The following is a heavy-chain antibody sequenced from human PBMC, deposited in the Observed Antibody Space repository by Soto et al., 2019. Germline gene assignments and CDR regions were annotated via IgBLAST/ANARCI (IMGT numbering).Heavy chain of an antibody. V-gene: IGHV1-2*02. CDR1: GYTFTGYY. D-gene: IGHD1-20*01. CDR3: ARDGITGAKDYYYGMDV. J-gene: IGHJ6*02. Sequence: ASVKVSCKVSGYTFTGYYMHWVRQAPGQGLEWMGWINPNSGGTNYAQKFQGRVTMTRDTSISAAYMELSRLRSDDTAVYYCARDGITGAKDYYYGMDVWGQGTTVTVSS. CDR2: INPNSGGT.